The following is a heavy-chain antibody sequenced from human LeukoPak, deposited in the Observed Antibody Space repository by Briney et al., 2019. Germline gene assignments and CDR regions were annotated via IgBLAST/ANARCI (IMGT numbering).Heavy chain of an antibody. V-gene: IGHV3-30-3*01. CDR1: GITSSSYA. J-gene: IGHJ4*02. CDR3: ARSLILSHLVDS. D-gene: IGHD3/OR15-3a*01. CDR2: ISYDGSNK. Sequence: PGGSLRLSCAASGITSSSYALHWVRQAPGKGLEWVAVISYDGSNKYYADSVKGRFTISRDNSKNTLYLQMNSLRVEDTAVYYCARSLILSHLVDSWGQGTLVTVSS.